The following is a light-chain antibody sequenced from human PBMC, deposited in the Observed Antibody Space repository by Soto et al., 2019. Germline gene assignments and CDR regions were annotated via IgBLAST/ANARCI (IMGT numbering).Light chain of an antibody. V-gene: IGKV4-1*01. CDR3: KQSDSTPYT. J-gene: IGKJ2*01. CDR2: WAS. Sequence: DIVMTQSPDSLAVSLGERATINCKSSQSVLYSSNKKNYLAWYQQKPGQPPKLLTYWASTRGSGVPDRFSVSGSGTDFTLTIISLKAEDGGGYSCKQSDSTPYTFGQGTTLEIK. CDR1: QSVLYSSNKKNY.